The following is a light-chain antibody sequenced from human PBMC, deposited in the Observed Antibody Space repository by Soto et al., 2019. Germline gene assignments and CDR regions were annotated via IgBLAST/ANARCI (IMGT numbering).Light chain of an antibody. CDR2: EVT. V-gene: IGLV2-14*01. CDR1: SSDVGDYNY. J-gene: IGLJ2*01. CDR3: SSYTSSTRL. Sequence: QSALTQPASVSGSPGQSITISCSGFSSDVGDYNYVSWYQQHAGKVPKLIIYEVTNRPLGVSNRSSGSKSGYTASLTISGLQTDDEADYYCSSYTSSTRLFGGGTQLTVL.